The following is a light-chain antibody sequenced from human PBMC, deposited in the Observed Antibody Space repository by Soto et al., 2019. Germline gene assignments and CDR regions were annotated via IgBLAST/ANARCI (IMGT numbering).Light chain of an antibody. CDR3: QQYNDWPLS. Sequence: DIVMTQSPAPLSVSPGERATLSCRASQRVSSNLAWYQQRPGQAPRLLIYGASTRATGITARISGSGSGTEFTLTISSLQSEDFAVYYCQQYNDWPLSFGGGTKVEIK. J-gene: IGKJ4*01. CDR2: GAS. V-gene: IGKV3-15*01. CDR1: QRVSSN.